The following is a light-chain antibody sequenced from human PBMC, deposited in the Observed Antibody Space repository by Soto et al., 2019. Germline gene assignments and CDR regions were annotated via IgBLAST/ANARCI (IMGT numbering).Light chain of an antibody. J-gene: IGLJ2*01. V-gene: IGLV2-8*01. CDR3: SSYAGSNNLGVV. Sequence: QSAVTQPPSASGSPGQSVTISCTGTSSDVGGYNYVSWYQQHPGKAPKLMIYEVSKRPSGVPDRFSGSKSGNTASLTVSGLQAEDEADYYCSSYAGSNNLGVVFGGGTKLTVL. CDR1: SSDVGGYNY. CDR2: EVS.